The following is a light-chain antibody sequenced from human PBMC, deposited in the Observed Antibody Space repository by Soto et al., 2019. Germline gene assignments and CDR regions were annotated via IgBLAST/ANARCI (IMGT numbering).Light chain of an antibody. CDR2: GAS. CDR1: QSVGNN. J-gene: IGKJ5*01. CDR3: QQYNNWPIT. Sequence: EIVLTQSPATLSLSPGERVTLSCRASQSVGNNLAWHQQKPGQAPRLLIYGASTRATGIPARFSGSGSGTEFTLTISSLQSEDFAVYYCQQYNNWPITFGQGTRLEIK. V-gene: IGKV3-15*01.